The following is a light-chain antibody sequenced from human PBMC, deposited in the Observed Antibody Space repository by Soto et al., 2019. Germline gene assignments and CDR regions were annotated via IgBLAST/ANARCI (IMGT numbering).Light chain of an antibody. V-gene: IGLV2-23*01. CDR1: SSDVGNYNL. Sequence: QSALTQPASVSGSPGQSITISCTGTSSDVGNYNLVSWYQQHPGKAPKLMIYEDRKRPSEVSNRFSGSKSGNTASLTISGLQAEDDADYYCSSYAGSNNLVFGGGTKLTVL. CDR2: EDR. J-gene: IGLJ3*02. CDR3: SSYAGSNNLV.